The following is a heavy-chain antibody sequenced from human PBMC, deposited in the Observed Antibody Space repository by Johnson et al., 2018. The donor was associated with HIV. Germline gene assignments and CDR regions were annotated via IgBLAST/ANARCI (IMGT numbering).Heavy chain of an antibody. V-gene: IGHV3-15*01. D-gene: IGHD1-7*01. CDR1: GFTFSSYG. CDR3: TTDQVGRNYGGKYHI. Sequence: EVQLVESGGGVVQPGRSLRLSCAAYGFTFSSYGMHWVRQAPGKGLEWVGRIYSKTDGGTTEYAAPVKGRFTISRDDSKNTLYLQMNSLKSEDTAVYYCTTDQVGRNYGGKYHIWGQGTMVTVYS. J-gene: IGHJ3*02. CDR2: IYSKTDGGTT.